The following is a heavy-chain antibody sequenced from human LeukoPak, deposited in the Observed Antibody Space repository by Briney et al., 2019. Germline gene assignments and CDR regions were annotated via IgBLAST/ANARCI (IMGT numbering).Heavy chain of an antibody. CDR2: ISGSSEGT. CDR3: AKGSDYNLYFDH. Sequence: GGSLRLSWAASGFTVSTKDMSWVRQAPGKGLEWVSTISGSSEGTYYADCVKGRFTISRDSSKDTVYLQMDSLRAEDTAVYYCAKGSDYNLYFDHWGQGALVTVSS. J-gene: IGHJ5*02. CDR1: GFTVSTKD. V-gene: IGHV3-23*01. D-gene: IGHD1-26*01.